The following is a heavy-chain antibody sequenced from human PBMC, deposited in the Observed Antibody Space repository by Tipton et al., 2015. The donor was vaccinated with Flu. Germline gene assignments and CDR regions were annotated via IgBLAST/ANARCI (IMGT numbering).Heavy chain of an antibody. Sequence: TLSLTCAVSGGSISSGGYSWSWIRQPPGKGLEWIGYIYHSGSTYYNPSLKSRVTISVDRSKNQFSLKLSSVTAADTAVYYCAASKSGWFDPWGQGTLVTVSS. CDR2: IYHSGST. V-gene: IGHV4-30-2*01. D-gene: IGHD3-10*01. CDR3: AASKSGWFDP. CDR1: GGSISSGGYS. J-gene: IGHJ5*02.